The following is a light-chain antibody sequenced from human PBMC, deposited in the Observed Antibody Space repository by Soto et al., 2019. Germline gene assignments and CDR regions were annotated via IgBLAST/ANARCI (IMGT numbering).Light chain of an antibody. J-gene: IGKJ4*01. CDR1: QCIRSSY. CDR2: GAS. CDR3: QQYGSSPLT. Sequence: EMTFTQPPDTLSMAPSDPPTLCRTASQCIRSSYLASYQQKPGQAPRLLIYGASSRATGIPDRFSGSGSGTDFTLTISRLEPEDFAVYYCQQYGSSPLTFGGGTLVDIK. V-gene: IGKV3-20*01.